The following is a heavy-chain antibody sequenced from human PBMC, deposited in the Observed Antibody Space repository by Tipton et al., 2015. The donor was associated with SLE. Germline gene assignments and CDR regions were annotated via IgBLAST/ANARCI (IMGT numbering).Heavy chain of an antibody. J-gene: IGHJ6*03. CDR2: IYYSGST. CDR1: GGSISTYY. CDR3: ARGREWNWSPYYMDV. V-gene: IGHV4-59*01. Sequence: TLSLTCTVSGGSISTYYWNWIRQPPGKGLEWIGYIYYSGSTNYNPSLKSRVTMSVDTSRDQFSLTLNSVTAADTGIYYCARGREWNWSPYYMDVWGKGTTVTVSS. D-gene: IGHD1-1*01.